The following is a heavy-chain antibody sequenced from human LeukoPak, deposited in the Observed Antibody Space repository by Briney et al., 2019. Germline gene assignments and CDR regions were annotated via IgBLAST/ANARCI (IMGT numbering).Heavy chain of an antibody. Sequence: PGGSLRLSCAASGFTFSSYGMHWVRQAPGKGLEWVAFIRYDGSNKYYADSVKGRFTISRDNSKNTLYLQMNSLRAEDTAVYYCAKDSGYDFWSGYYSPSDYWGQGTLVTVSS. V-gene: IGHV3-30*02. CDR3: AKDSGYDFWSGYYSPSDY. CDR1: GFTFSSYG. D-gene: IGHD3-3*01. CDR2: IRYDGSNK. J-gene: IGHJ4*02.